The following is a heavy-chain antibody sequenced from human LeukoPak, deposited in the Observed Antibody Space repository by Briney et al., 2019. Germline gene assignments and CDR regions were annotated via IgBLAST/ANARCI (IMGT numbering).Heavy chain of an antibody. Sequence: PGGSLRLSCAASGFTFSSYGMHWVRQAPGKGLEWVAVISYDGSNKYYADSVKGRFTISRDNSKNTLYLQMNSLRAEDTAVYYCAKVYYSSSWYRDWFDPWGQGTLVTVSS. D-gene: IGHD6-13*01. J-gene: IGHJ5*02. CDR1: GFTFSSYG. V-gene: IGHV3-30*18. CDR2: ISYDGSNK. CDR3: AKVYYSSSWYRDWFDP.